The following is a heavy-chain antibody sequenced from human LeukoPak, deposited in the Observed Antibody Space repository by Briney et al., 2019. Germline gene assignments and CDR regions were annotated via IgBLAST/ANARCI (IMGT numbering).Heavy chain of an antibody. V-gene: IGHV4-39*01. Sequence: PSETLSLTCTVSGGSISSSSYYWGWIRQPPGKGLEWIGSIYYSGSTYYNPSLKSRVTISVDTSKNQFSLKLSSVTAADTAVYYCARQGYDSSGYYYHALGYWGQGTLVTVSS. CDR1: GGSISSSSYY. J-gene: IGHJ4*02. D-gene: IGHD3-22*01. CDR2: IYYSGST. CDR3: ARQGYDSSGYYYHALGY.